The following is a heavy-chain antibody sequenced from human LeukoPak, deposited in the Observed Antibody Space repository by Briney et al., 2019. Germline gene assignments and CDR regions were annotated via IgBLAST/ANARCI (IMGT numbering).Heavy chain of an antibody. CDR3: AKAPYYYDSSGTQLFQH. CDR1: GCTFSNXW. D-gene: IGHD3-22*01. Sequence: GGSXRLSCAASGCTFSNXWMNWVXQAPGKGLEXVSXXRXSGGRTYYADSVKGRFTISRDNSKNTLYLQTNSLRAEDTAVYYCAKAPYYYDSSGTQLFQHWGQGTLVTVSS. V-gene: IGHV3-23*01. J-gene: IGHJ1*01. CDR2: XRXSGGRT.